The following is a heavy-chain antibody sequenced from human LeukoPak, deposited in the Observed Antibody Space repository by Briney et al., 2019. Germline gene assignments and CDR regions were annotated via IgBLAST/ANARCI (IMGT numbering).Heavy chain of an antibody. Sequence: GASVKVSCKASGYTFTSYYMHWVRQAPGQGLEWMGIINPSGGSTSYAQKFQGRVTITADKSTSTAYMELSSLRSEDTAVYYCARESIAVAESNFDYWGQGTLVTVSS. D-gene: IGHD6-19*01. CDR3: ARESIAVAESNFDY. J-gene: IGHJ4*02. CDR1: GYTFTSYY. CDR2: INPSGGST. V-gene: IGHV1-46*01.